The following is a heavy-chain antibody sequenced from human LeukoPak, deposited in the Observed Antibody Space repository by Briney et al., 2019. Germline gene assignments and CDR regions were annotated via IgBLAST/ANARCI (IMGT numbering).Heavy chain of an antibody. Sequence: GGSLRLSCAASGFTFSSHGMHWVRQAPGKGLEWLTLIAYDGSYVYYADSVKGRFTISRDNSKNTLYLQMNSLETEDTAMYYCAKGGFGDYFSPGSQLIFYWGQGTLVTVSS. CDR1: GFTFSSHG. CDR2: IAYDGSYV. J-gene: IGHJ4*02. CDR3: AKGGFGDYFSPGSQLIFY. V-gene: IGHV3-30*18. D-gene: IGHD2-21*02.